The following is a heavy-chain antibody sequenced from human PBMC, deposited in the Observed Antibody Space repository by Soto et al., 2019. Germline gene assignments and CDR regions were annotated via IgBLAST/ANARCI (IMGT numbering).Heavy chain of an antibody. CDR2: IYYSGST. CDR1: GGSISSYY. Sequence: PSETLSLTCTVSGGSISSYYWSWIRQPPGKGLEWIGYIYYSGSTNYNPSLKSRVTISVDTSKNQFSLKLSSVTAADTAVYYCARYGLSTVLPPRRYNWFDPWGQGTLVTVSS. J-gene: IGHJ5*02. D-gene: IGHD4-4*01. CDR3: ARYGLSTVLPPRRYNWFDP. V-gene: IGHV4-59*01.